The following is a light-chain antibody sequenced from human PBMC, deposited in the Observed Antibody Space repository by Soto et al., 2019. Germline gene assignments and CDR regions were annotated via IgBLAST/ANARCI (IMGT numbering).Light chain of an antibody. CDR1: SSDIGGYNY. CDR2: NVS. Sequence: QSALTQPASVSGSPGXSXTISCTGTSSDIGGYNYVSWYQQNPGKAPKLMIYNVSNRPSGVSNRFSASKSGNTASLTISGLQAEDEADYYCSSYTSSTTLIFGGGTKVTVL. V-gene: IGLV2-14*01. CDR3: SSYTSSTTLI. J-gene: IGLJ2*01.